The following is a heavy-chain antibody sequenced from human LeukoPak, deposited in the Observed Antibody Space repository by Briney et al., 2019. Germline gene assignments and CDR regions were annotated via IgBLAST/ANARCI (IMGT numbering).Heavy chain of an antibody. D-gene: IGHD3-10*01. J-gene: IGHJ4*02. V-gene: IGHV1-8*01. CDR2: MNPNSGNT. CDR3: ARTVWFGELPFDY. CDR1: GYTFTSYD. Sequence: ASVKVSCKASGYTFTSYDINWVRQATGQGLEWMAWMNPNSGNTGYAQKFQGRVTMTRNTSISTAYMELSSLRSEDTDVYYCARTVWFGELPFDYWGEGTLVTVSS.